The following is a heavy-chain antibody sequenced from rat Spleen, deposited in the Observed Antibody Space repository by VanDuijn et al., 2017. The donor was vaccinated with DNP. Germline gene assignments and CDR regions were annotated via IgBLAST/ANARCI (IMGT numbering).Heavy chain of an antibody. CDR3: ATHGFDY. CDR1: GFTFTNYD. V-gene: IGHV5S13*01. J-gene: IGHJ2*01. Sequence: EVQLVESGGGLVQPGRSLKLSCAASGFTFTNYDMAWVRQAPTTGLEWVASISTSGGTTYYRDSVKGRFTISRDNAKNTQYLQMDSLRSEDTATYYCATHGFDYWGQGVMVTVSS. CDR2: ISTSGGTT.